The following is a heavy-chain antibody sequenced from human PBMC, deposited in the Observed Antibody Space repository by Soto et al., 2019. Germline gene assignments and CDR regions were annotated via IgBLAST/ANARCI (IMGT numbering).Heavy chain of an antibody. D-gene: IGHD6-13*01. CDR1: GFTFSSYS. CDR3: ARDGSSSWSRPVPSFSLYYYYYYGMDV. J-gene: IGHJ6*02. CDR2: ISSSSSYI. Sequence: EVQLVESGGGLVKPGGSLRLSCAASGFTFSSYSMNWVRQAPGKGLEWVSSISSSSSYIYYADSVKGRFTISRDNAKNSLYLQMNSLRAEDTAVYYCARDGSSSWSRPVPSFSLYYYYYYGMDVWGQGTTVTVSS. V-gene: IGHV3-21*01.